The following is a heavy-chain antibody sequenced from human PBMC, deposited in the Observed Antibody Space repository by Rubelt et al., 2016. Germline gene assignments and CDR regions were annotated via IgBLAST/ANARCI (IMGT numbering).Heavy chain of an antibody. V-gene: IGHV3-48*03. CDR1: GFTFSSYE. Sequence: EVQLLESGGGLVQPGGSLRLSCAASGFTFSSYEMNWVRQAPGKGLEWVSYISSSGHSVYYADSVKGRFTISRDNAKNSLFMQLNSLRADDTAGYYCARENAAHSSGYSFIDYGGQGTLVTVSS. CDR3: ARENAAHSSGYSFIDY. CDR2: ISSSGHSV. D-gene: IGHD3-22*01. J-gene: IGHJ4*02.